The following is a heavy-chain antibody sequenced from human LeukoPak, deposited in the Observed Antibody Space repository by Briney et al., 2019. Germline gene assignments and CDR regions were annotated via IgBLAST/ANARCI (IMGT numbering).Heavy chain of an antibody. Sequence: ASVKVSCKASGYTFTSYYMHWVRQAPGQGLEWMGIINPSGGSTSYAQKFQGRVTMTRDTSTSTVYMELSSLRSEDTAVYYCARDADYYDSSGYYSHDLAFDIWGQGTMVTVSS. CDR3: ARDADYYDSSGYYSHDLAFDI. D-gene: IGHD3-22*01. V-gene: IGHV1-46*01. J-gene: IGHJ3*02. CDR2: INPSGGST. CDR1: GYTFTSYY.